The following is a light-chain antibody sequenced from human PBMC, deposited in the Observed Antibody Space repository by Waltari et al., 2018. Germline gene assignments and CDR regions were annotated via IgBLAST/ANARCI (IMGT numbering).Light chain of an antibody. V-gene: IGLV1-51*01. Sequence: QSVLTQPPSVSAAPGQKVTIPCSGRSSNIGNYYVSWYHHLPGAAPKLLIYDNNKRPSGIPDRFSASRSCTSATLDITGLQIGDEADYYCATWDNTLRDVVFGGGTKLTVL. CDR3: ATWDNTLRDVV. J-gene: IGLJ2*01. CDR2: DNN. CDR1: SSNIGNYY.